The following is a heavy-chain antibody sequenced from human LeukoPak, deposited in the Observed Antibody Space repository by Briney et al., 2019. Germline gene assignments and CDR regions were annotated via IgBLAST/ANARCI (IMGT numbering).Heavy chain of an antibody. CDR2: IIPIFGTA. CDR3: ASRVRLVPEDYCYYMDV. V-gene: IGHV1-69*05. CDR1: GGTFSSYA. Sequence: SVKVSCKASGGTFSSYAISWLRQAPGQGLEWMGRIIPIFGTANYAQKFQGRVTITTDESTSTAYMELSSLRSEDTAVYYCASRVRLVPEDYCYYMDVWGKGTTVTVSS. D-gene: IGHD6-19*01. J-gene: IGHJ6*03.